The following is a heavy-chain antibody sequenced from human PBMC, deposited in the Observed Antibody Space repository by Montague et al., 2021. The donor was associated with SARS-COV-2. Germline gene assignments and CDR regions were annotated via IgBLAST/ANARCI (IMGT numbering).Heavy chain of an antibody. V-gene: IGHV4-31*03. CDR3: ARNRGWGSRGAGYIDL. Sequence: TLSLTCTVSGGPISGDNYYWTWIRQHPGKGLEWIAYIYYTGSTYYNPSLQSRLRTSLDTSKNQFSLTLTSVTAAATAIYYCARNRGWGSRGAGYIDLWGRGTLVTVSS. CDR1: GGPISGDNYY. CDR2: IYYTGST. J-gene: IGHJ2*01. D-gene: IGHD7-27*01.